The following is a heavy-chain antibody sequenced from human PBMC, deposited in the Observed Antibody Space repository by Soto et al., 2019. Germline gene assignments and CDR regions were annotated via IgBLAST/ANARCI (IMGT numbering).Heavy chain of an antibody. CDR2: IIPLFGKA. J-gene: IGHJ4*02. V-gene: IGHV1-69*06. CDR1: GGSFSTLG. CDR3: ATAHNSGWYFFDY. D-gene: IGHD6-19*01. Sequence: VACKASGGSFSTLGINWVRQAPGQGLEWMGGIIPLFGKARYAETSQGRVTITADTSTGTAYMEVSSLRSDDTAVFYCATAHNSGWYFFDYWGPGTRVTVSS.